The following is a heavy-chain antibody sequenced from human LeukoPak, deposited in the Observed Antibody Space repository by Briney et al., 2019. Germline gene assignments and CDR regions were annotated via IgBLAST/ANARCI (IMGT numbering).Heavy chain of an antibody. Sequence: GASVKVSRKASGYTFTSYGISWVRQAPGQGLEWMGWISAYNGNTNYAQKLQGRVTMTTDTSTSTAYMELRSLRSDDTAVYYCARRYCSGGSCYWDWFDPWGQGTLVTVSS. D-gene: IGHD2-15*01. CDR3: ARRYCSGGSCYWDWFDP. J-gene: IGHJ5*02. CDR1: GYTFTSYG. V-gene: IGHV1-18*01. CDR2: ISAYNGNT.